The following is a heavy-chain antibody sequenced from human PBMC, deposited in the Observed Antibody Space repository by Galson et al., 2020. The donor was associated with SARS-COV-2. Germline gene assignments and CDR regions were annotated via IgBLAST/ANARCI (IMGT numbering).Heavy chain of an antibody. CDR2: VYYNGYT. J-gene: IGHJ6*03. CDR3: GRGQVEKSQPPRGYVDV. D-gene: IGHD2-2*01. CDR1: GGSISSYF. V-gene: IGHV4-59*01. Sequence: SETLSLTCSVSGGSISSYFWTWIRQPPGKGLEYIGYVYYNGYTNYNPSLQSRISISLDTSKNQFSLSLNSVTAADTAVYFCGRGQVEKSQPPRGYVDVWGKGTTVTVSS.